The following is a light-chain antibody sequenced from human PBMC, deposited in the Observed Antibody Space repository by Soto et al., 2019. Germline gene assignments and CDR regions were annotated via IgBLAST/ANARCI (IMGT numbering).Light chain of an antibody. CDR2: EVS. CDR1: SSDVGGYNY. Sequence: QSALTQPASVSGSPGQSITISCTGTSSDVGGYNYVSWYQQQLGKAPKLMIHEVSNRPSGVSSRFSGSKSGNTASLTISGLQAEDEADYYCSSYTSSRAYVFGIGTKVTVL. J-gene: IGLJ1*01. CDR3: SSYTSSRAYV. V-gene: IGLV2-14*01.